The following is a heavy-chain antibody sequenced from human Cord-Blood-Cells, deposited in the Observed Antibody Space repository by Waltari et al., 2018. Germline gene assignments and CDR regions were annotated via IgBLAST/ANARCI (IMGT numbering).Heavy chain of an antibody. D-gene: IGHD6-6*01. V-gene: IGHV4-34*01. Sequence: QVQLQQWGAGLLKPSETLSLTCAVYGGSFSGYYWSWIRQPPGKGLGWIGEINHSGSTNYNPSLKSRVTISVDTSKNQFSLKLSSVTAADTAVYYCARGREAARPLSAFDIWGQGTMVTVSS. CDR1: GGSFSGYY. CDR2: INHSGST. CDR3: ARGREAARPLSAFDI. J-gene: IGHJ3*02.